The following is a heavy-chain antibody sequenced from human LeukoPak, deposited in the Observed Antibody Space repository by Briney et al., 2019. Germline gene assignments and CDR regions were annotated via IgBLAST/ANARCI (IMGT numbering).Heavy chain of an antibody. Sequence: ASVKVSCKASGYTFTSYDINWVRQATGQGLEWMGWMNPNSGNTGYAQKFQGRVTMTWNTSISTAYMELSSLRSEDTAVYYCAREYGSGSYLSYYYYGMDVWGQGTTVTVSS. CDR1: GYTFTSYD. V-gene: IGHV1-8*01. D-gene: IGHD3-10*01. CDR2: MNPNSGNT. CDR3: AREYGSGSYLSYYYYGMDV. J-gene: IGHJ6*02.